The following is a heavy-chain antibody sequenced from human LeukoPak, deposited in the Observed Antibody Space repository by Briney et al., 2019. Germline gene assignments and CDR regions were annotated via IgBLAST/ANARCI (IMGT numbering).Heavy chain of an antibody. CDR2: IDGDGSST. CDR3: ARGASIAGGSDG. D-gene: IGHD3-10*01. V-gene: IGHV3-74*03. CDR1: GFTFTSYW. J-gene: IGHJ4*02. Sequence: GGSLRLSCAASGFTFTSYWMHCVRQAPGKGLVWVSRIDGDGSSTMYADSVKGRFTISRDSAKNTVYLQMKSLRVEDTALYYCARGASIAGGSDGWGQGTLVTVSS.